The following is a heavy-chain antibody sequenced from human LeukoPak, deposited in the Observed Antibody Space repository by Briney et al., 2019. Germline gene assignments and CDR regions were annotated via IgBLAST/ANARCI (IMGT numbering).Heavy chain of an antibody. CDR3: ARVGPAAGTVDY. D-gene: IGHD1-7*01. Sequence: ASAKVSCKASGYTFTIYGISWVRQAPGQGLEWMGWISAYNGNTNYTQKLQGRVTMTTDTSTSTAYMELRSLRSDDTAVYYCARVGPAAGTVDYWGQGTLVTVSS. J-gene: IGHJ4*02. V-gene: IGHV1-18*01. CDR2: ISAYNGNT. CDR1: GYTFTIYG.